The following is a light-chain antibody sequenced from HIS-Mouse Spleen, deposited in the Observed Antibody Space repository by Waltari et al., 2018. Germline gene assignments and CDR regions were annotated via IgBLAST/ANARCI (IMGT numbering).Light chain of an antibody. Sequence: QSALTQPASVSGSPGQSITISCTGTSSDVGGYNYVSWYQQHPGKAPKLMIYDVSKRPLGVSNRFSGSKSGNTASLTISALQAEDEADYYCSSYTSSSFNVVFGGGTKLTVL. V-gene: IGLV2-14*03. CDR1: SSDVGGYNY. J-gene: IGLJ2*01. CDR2: DVS. CDR3: SSYTSSSFNVV.